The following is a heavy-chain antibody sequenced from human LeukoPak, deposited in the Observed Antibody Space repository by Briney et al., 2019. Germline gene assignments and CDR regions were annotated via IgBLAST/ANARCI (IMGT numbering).Heavy chain of an antibody. Sequence: PSETLSLTCAVYGGSFSGYYWSWIRQPPGKGLEWIGEINHSGSTNYNPSLKSRVTISVDTSKNQFSLKLSSVTAADTAVYYCARSYSSSFLDAFDIWGQGTMVTVSS. CDR1: GGSFSGYY. J-gene: IGHJ3*02. CDR3: ARSYSSSFLDAFDI. CDR2: INHSGST. D-gene: IGHD6-13*01. V-gene: IGHV4-34*01.